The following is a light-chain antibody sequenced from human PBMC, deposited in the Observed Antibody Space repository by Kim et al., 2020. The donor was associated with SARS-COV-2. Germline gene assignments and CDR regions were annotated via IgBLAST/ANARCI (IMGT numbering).Light chain of an antibody. CDR1: NIGSKS. Sequence: GKTARMTFGGNNIGSKSFDGYQQKPGQAPVLVIYYDSDRPSGIPERFSGSNSGNTATLTISRVEAGDEAGYYCQVWDSSSDHPHVVFGGGTQLTVL. CDR3: QVWDSSSDHPHVV. CDR2: YDS. V-gene: IGLV3-21*04. J-gene: IGLJ2*01.